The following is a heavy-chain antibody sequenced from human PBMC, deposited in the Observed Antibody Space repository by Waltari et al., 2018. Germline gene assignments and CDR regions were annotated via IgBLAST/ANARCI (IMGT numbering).Heavy chain of an antibody. D-gene: IGHD3-10*01. CDR2: GYYGGTT. Sequence: QLELQESGPRLVKPSETLSLRCTVSGVYITRNSYYYGGNRQPPGKGLEWIGTGYYGGTTYYNPSLESRVTISVDSATNQFSLNLTSVTAADTAVYFCARRLGSGSYFNQGWFDPWGHGTLVTVSS. V-gene: IGHV4-39*01. CDR1: GVYITRNSYY. J-gene: IGHJ5*02. CDR3: ARRLGSGSYFNQGWFDP.